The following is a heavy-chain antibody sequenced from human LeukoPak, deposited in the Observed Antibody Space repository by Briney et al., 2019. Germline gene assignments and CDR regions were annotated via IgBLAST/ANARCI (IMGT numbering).Heavy chain of an antibody. CDR1: GYTFTGYY. CDR2: INPNSGGT. Sequence: ASVKVSCKASGYTFTGYYMHWVRQAPGQGLEWMGQINPNSGGTNYAQKFQGRVTMTRDTSISTAYMELNRLTSDDTAVYYCARSPIVIIPAAVWFDPWGQGTLVTVSS. V-gene: IGHV1-2*06. CDR3: ARSPIVIIPAAVWFDP. J-gene: IGHJ5*02. D-gene: IGHD2-2*01.